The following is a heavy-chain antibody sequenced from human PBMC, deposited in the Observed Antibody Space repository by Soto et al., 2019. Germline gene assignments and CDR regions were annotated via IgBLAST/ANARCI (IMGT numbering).Heavy chain of an antibody. V-gene: IGHV1-69*12. CDR2: IIPVSGTA. D-gene: IGHD6-13*01. CDR3: AIRGMREQLVDY. CDR1: GDTFNNYV. Sequence: QVQLVQSGAEVKKPGSSVKVSCKASGDTFNNYVLNWVRQAPGQGLEWMGGIIPVSGTANYAQKFQGRVTIAADESTDTAYMELSSLRSEDTAVYYCAIRGMREQLVDYWGQGTLVTVSS. J-gene: IGHJ4*02.